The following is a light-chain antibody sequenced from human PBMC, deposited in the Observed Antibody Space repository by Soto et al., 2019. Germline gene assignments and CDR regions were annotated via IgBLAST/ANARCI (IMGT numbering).Light chain of an antibody. CDR1: QTINRF. Sequence: DIQMTQSPSFLSASVGDRVSITCRASQTINRFLNWYQQKPEKAPRLLINSASILESVLLSRVSGSGSGTDFTITISGLQPEDFATYYCQQTDSIAYTFGQGTKMAIK. CDR3: QQTDSIAYT. J-gene: IGKJ2*01. V-gene: IGKV1-39*01. CDR2: SAS.